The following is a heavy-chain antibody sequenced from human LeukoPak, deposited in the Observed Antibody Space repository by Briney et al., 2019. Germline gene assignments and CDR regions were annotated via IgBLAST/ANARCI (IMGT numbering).Heavy chain of an antibody. CDR3: ARAPSMIVVVTTYWYFDL. D-gene: IGHD3-22*01. J-gene: IGHJ2*01. CDR2: ISAYNGNT. CDR1: GYTFTSYG. Sequence: GASVKVSCKASGYTFTSYGISWVRQAPGQGLEWMGWISAYNGNTNYAQKLQGRVTMTTDTSTSTAYMELRSLRSDDTAVYYCARAPSMIVVVTTYWYFDLWGRGTLVTVSS. V-gene: IGHV1-18*01.